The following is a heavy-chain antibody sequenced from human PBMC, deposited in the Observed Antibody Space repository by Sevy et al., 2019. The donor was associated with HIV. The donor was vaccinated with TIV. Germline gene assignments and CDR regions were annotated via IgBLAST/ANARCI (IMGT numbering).Heavy chain of an antibody. J-gene: IGHJ6*02. CDR2: ISYDGSNK. CDR3: AGDIDIVVVPAASYYYGMDV. V-gene: IGHV3-30-3*01. CDR1: GFTFSSYA. Sequence: WGSLRLSCAASGFTFSSYAMHWVRQAPGKGLEWVAVISYDGSNKYYADSVKGRFTISRDNSKNTLYLQMNSLRAEDTAVYYCAGDIDIVVVPAASYYYGMDVWGQGTTVTVSS. D-gene: IGHD2-2*01.